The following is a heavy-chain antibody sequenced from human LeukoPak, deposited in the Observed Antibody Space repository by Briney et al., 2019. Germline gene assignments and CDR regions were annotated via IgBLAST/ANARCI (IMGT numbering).Heavy chain of an antibody. CDR1: GGSLVPYY. Sequence: PSETLSLTCTVSGGSLVPYYWSWIRQPPGKGLEWIGYIYHSGTTNYSPPLKGRATLSVDTSKNQISLRLTSVTAADTAVYYCARVDSGTYYMPFDYWGQGSLVTVSS. CDR3: ARVDSGTYYMPFDY. J-gene: IGHJ4*02. V-gene: IGHV4-59*01. D-gene: IGHD1-26*01. CDR2: IYHSGTT.